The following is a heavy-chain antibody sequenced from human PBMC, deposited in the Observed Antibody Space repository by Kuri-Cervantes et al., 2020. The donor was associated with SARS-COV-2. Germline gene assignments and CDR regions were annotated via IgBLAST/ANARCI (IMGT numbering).Heavy chain of an antibody. CDR3: ARDRGSYPYYFDY. J-gene: IGHJ4*02. CDR1: GGTFSSYA. Sequence: SVKVSCKASGGTFSSYAISWVRQAPGQGLEWMGGIIPIFGTANYAQKFQGRVTITADESTSTAYMELSSLRSEDTAVCYCARDRGSYPYYFDYWGQGTLVTVSS. D-gene: IGHD1-26*01. V-gene: IGHV1-69*13. CDR2: IIPIFGTA.